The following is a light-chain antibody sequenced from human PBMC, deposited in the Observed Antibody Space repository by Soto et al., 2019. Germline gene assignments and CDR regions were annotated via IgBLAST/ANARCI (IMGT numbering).Light chain of an antibody. Sequence: EIVLTQSPGTLSLSPGERATLSCRASQSVSNSYVAWYQQKPGQAPRLLMYGASNRASGIPDRFSVSGSGADFTLTVSRLEPEDFAVYYCKQYGSSPMYSFGQGTRLEIK. CDR3: KQYGSSPMYS. V-gene: IGKV3-20*01. CDR1: QSVSNSY. CDR2: GAS. J-gene: IGKJ2*03.